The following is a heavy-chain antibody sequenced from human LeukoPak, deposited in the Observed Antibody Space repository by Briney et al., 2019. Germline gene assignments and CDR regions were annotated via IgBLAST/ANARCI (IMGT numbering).Heavy chain of an antibody. D-gene: IGHD2-15*01. Sequence: PGGSLRLSCAASGFTFSSYSMNWVRQAPGKGLEWVSSISSSSSYIYYADSVKGRFTISRDNAKNSLYLQMNSLRAEDTAVYYCARGVYCSGGSCYLSHYYYMDVWGKGTTVTISS. CDR1: GFTFSSYS. J-gene: IGHJ6*03. CDR3: ARGVYCSGGSCYLSHYYYMDV. V-gene: IGHV3-21*01. CDR2: ISSSSSYI.